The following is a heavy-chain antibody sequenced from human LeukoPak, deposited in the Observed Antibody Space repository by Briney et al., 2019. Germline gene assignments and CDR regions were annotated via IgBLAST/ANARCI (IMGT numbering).Heavy chain of an antibody. CDR1: GYTFTGYY. Sequence: ASVRVSCTASGYTFTGYYMHWVRQAPGQGLEWMGWISAFNGNTNYAQKFQGRVTMTTDTSTSTAYMELRSLRSDDTAVYYCARDYARVVAENWFDPWGQGTLVTVSS. D-gene: IGHD2-15*01. CDR3: ARDYARVVAENWFDP. J-gene: IGHJ5*02. CDR2: ISAFNGNT. V-gene: IGHV1-18*04.